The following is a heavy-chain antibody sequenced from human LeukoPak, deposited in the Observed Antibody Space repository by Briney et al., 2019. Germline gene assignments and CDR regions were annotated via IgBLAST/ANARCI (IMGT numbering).Heavy chain of an antibody. CDR1: GFTFSSYS. D-gene: IGHD3-10*01. CDR2: TSSSSSYI. V-gene: IGHV3-21*01. CDR3: ARDQVDYYGSGSYDHYYMDV. J-gene: IGHJ6*03. Sequence: PGGSLRLSCAASGFTFSSYSMNWVRQAPGKGLEWVSSTSSSSSYIYYADSVKGRFTISRDNAKNSLYLQMNSLRAEDTAVYYCARDQVDYYGSGSYDHYYMDVWGKGTTVTVSS.